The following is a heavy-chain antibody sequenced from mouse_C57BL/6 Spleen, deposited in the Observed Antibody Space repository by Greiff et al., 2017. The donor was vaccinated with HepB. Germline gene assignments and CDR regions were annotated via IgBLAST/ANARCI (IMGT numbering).Heavy chain of an antibody. CDR2: IYPGDGDT. Sequence: LVESGPELVKPGASVKISCKASGYAFSSSWMNWVKQRPGKGLEWIGRIYPGDGDTNYNGKFKGKATLTADKSSSTAYMQLSSLTSEDSAVYFCARESYYDYPWFAYWGQGTLVTVSA. CDR3: ARESYYDYPWFAY. V-gene: IGHV1-82*01. CDR1: GYAFSSSW. J-gene: IGHJ3*01. D-gene: IGHD2-4*01.